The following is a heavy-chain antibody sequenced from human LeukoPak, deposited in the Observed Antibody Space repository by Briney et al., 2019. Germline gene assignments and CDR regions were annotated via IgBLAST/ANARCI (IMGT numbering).Heavy chain of an antibody. Sequence: SETLSLTCTGSGGSISSYYWSWIRQPPGKGLEWIGYIYYSGSTNYNPSLKSRVTISVDTSKNQFSLKLSSVTAADTAVYYCARVRWGDSSGYYTSSFDYWGQGTLVTVSS. CDR3: ARVRWGDSSGYYTSSFDY. D-gene: IGHD3-22*01. J-gene: IGHJ4*02. V-gene: IGHV4-59*01. CDR2: IYYSGST. CDR1: GGSISSYY.